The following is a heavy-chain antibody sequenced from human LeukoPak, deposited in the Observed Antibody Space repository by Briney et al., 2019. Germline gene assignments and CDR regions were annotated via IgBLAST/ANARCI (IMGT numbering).Heavy chain of an antibody. D-gene: IGHD3-22*01. CDR1: GFTFSSYG. Sequence: GGSLRLSCAASGFTFSSYGMSWVRQAPGKGLEWVSAISGSGGSTYYADSVKGRFTISRDNSKNTLYLQMNSLRAEDTAVYYCAKAPGAMIVVESDYWGQGTLVTVSS. CDR2: ISGSGGST. V-gene: IGHV3-23*01. J-gene: IGHJ4*02. CDR3: AKAPGAMIVVESDY.